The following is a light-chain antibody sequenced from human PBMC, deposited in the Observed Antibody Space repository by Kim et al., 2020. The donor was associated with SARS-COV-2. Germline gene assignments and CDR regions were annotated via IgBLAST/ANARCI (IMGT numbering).Light chain of an antibody. CDR1: QSVSSSY. Sequence: CPGERATLSCRASQSVSSSYLAWYQQKPGQAPRLLIYGASSRATGIPDRFSGSGSGTDFTLTISRLEPEDFAVYYCQQYGGSHMYTFGQGTKLEI. J-gene: IGKJ2*01. CDR3: QQYGGSHMYT. V-gene: IGKV3-20*01. CDR2: GAS.